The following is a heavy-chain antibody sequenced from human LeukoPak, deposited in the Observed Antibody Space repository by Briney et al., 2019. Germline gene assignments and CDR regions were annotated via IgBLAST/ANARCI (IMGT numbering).Heavy chain of an antibody. CDR1: GYTFTNYV. J-gene: IGHJ3*02. D-gene: IGHD6-19*01. Sequence: ASVKVSCKASGYTFTNYVIHWVRQAPGQGLEWVGWINSNTGNPIYAQGFTGRFVFSLDTSVSTAYLQISSLKAEDTAVYYCARDPRGYSSGRSEIWGQGTMVTVSS. CDR3: ARDPRGYSSGRSEI. V-gene: IGHV7-4-1*02. CDR2: INSNTGNP.